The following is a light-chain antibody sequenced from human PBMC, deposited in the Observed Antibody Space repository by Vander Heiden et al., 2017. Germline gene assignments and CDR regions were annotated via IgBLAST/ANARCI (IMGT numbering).Light chain of an antibody. CDR1: PSISSY. CDR3: QQNYSTHSIT. J-gene: IGKJ5*01. CDR2: AAS. Sequence: DLQMTQSPSSLSASVGDRVTITCRASPSISSYLNWYQQKLGKAPKLLIYAASSLQSGLPSRFSGSGSGTDFTLTISSLQPEDFATYYCQQNYSTHSITFGQGTRLEIK. V-gene: IGKV1-39*01.